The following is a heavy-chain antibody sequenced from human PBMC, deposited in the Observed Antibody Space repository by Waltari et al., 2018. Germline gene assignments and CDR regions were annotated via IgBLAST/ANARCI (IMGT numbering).Heavy chain of an antibody. CDR2: IKTDGSST. D-gene: IGHD2-15*01. CDR3: ARHGGYCSGGSCYSSGWGDY. CDR1: GFTFSDYW. V-gene: IGHV3-74*01. Sequence: EVQLVESGGGLVQPGGSLRLSCTASGFTFSDYWMHWVRQAPGKGLVWGSRIKTDGSSTNYADSVKGRLTISRDNAKNTLYLQMNSLRAEDTALYYCARHGGYCSGGSCYSSGWGDYWGQGTLVTVSS. J-gene: IGHJ4*02.